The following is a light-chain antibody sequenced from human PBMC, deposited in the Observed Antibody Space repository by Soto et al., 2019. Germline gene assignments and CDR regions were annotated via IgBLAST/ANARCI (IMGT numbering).Light chain of an antibody. CDR2: GAS. J-gene: IGKJ1*01. Sequence: EIVLTQSPGTLSLSTGGRDTLSCRASQSVSNNYLDWYQQKPGQAPRLLIYGASNRATGIPDRFSGSGSGTDFTLTISRLEAEDFAVYYCQQYGSSGTFGQGTKVDIK. CDR3: QQYGSSGT. CDR1: QSVSNNY. V-gene: IGKV3-20*01.